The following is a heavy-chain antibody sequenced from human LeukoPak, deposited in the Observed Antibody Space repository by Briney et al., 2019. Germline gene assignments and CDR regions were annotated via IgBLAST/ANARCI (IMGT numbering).Heavy chain of an antibody. D-gene: IGHD3-9*01. Sequence: ASVKVSCKVSGYTLTELSMHWVRQAPGKGLEWMGGFDPEDGKTIYAQKFQGRVTMTEDTSTDTAYMELSSLRSEDTAVYYCATALRYYDILTGRPNWFDPWGQGTLVTVSS. V-gene: IGHV1-24*01. CDR1: GYTLTELS. CDR2: FDPEDGKT. J-gene: IGHJ5*02. CDR3: ATALRYYDILTGRPNWFDP.